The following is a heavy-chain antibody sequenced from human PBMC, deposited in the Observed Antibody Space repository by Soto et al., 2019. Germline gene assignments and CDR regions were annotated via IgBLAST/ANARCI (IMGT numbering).Heavy chain of an antibody. Sequence: EVQLLESGGGLAQPGGSLRLSCAASGFSFSNYAMNWVRQAPGKGLEWVSTISGTGGSIYYADSVKGRITISRDDSKNTLYLQMNSMRDEDKAVYYCAKGYRSNWPYYFDSWGQGTLDTVSS. CDR2: ISGTGGSI. CDR3: AKGYRSNWPYYFDS. V-gene: IGHV3-23*01. CDR1: GFSFSNYA. D-gene: IGHD6-13*01. J-gene: IGHJ4*02.